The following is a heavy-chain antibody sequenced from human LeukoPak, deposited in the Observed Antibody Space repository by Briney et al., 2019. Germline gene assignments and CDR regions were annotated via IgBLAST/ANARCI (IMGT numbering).Heavy chain of an antibody. Sequence: GGSLRLSCAASGFTFDDYAMHWVRQAPGKGLEWVSGISWNSGSIGYADSVKGRFTISRDNAKNSLYLQMNSLRAEDTALYYCAKDKGRYSSLFDYWGQGTLVTVSS. CDR1: GFTFDDYA. D-gene: IGHD3-9*01. CDR2: ISWNSGSI. V-gene: IGHV3-9*01. J-gene: IGHJ4*02. CDR3: AKDKGRYSSLFDY.